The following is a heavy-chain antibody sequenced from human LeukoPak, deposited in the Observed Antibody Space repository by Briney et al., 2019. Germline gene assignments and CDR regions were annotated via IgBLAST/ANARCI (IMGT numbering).Heavy chain of an antibody. CDR3: ARAVGPFDY. J-gene: IGHJ4*02. CDR2: IKQDGSEK. CDR1: GFTFSSYW. D-gene: IGHD1-26*01. Sequence: GGSLRLSCAASGFTFSSYWMSWVRQAPGKGLEWVANIKQDGSEKYYVDSVKGRFTISRDNSKNTLYLQMNNLRAEDTGVYYCARAVGPFDYWGQGTLVTVSS. V-gene: IGHV3-7*01.